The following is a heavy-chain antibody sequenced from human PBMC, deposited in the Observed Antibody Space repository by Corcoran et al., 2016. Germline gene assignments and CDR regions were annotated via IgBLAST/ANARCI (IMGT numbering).Heavy chain of an antibody. CDR2: ISAYNGNT. J-gene: IGHJ6*02. CDR3: ARVRDYYDSSGYYYYYGMDV. CDR1: GYTFTSYG. Sequence: QVQLVQSGAEVKKPGASVKVSCKASGYTFTSYGISWVRQAPGQGLEWMGWISAYNGNTNYAQKLQGRVTMTTDTSTSTAYMELRGLRSDDTAVYYCARVRDYYDSSGYYYYYGMDVWGQGTTVTVSS. D-gene: IGHD3-22*01. V-gene: IGHV1-18*01.